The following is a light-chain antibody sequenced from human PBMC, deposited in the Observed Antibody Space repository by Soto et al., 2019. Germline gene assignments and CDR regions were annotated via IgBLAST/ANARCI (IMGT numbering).Light chain of an antibody. CDR1: SSDVGGYNH. Sequence: QSVLTQPASVSGSPGQSLTISCTGTSSDVGGYNHVSWYQQCPGKAPKLMIYEVSNRPSGVSNRFSGSKSGNTASLTISGLQAEDVADYYCSSYAGSATWVFGGGTKVTVL. V-gene: IGLV2-14*01. J-gene: IGLJ3*02. CDR3: SSYAGSATWV. CDR2: EVS.